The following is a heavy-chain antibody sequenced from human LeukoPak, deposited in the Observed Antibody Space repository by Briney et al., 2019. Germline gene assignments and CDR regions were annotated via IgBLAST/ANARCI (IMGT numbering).Heavy chain of an antibody. V-gene: IGHV3-30*18. CDR1: GFTFSSYG. CDR2: ISYDGSNK. Sequence: GGSLRLSCAASGFTFSSYGMHWVRQAPGKGLEWVAVISYDGSNKYYADSVKGRFTISRDNSKNTLYLQMNSLRAEDTAVYYCAKDRLQYQLPNQNWFDPWGQGTLVTVSS. J-gene: IGHJ5*02. CDR3: AKDRLQYQLPNQNWFDP. D-gene: IGHD2-2*01.